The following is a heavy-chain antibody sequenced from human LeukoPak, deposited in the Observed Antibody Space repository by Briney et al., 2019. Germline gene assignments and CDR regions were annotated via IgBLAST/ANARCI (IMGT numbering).Heavy chain of an antibody. J-gene: IGHJ6*03. CDR1: GGTFSSYA. CDR3: ARVISGYSYGDPGVGYYYYMDV. Sequence: GASVKVSCKASGGTFSSYAISWVRQAPGQGLEWMGGIIPIFGTANYAQKFQGRVTITADESTSTAYMELSSLRSEDTAVYYCARVISGYSYGDPGVGYYYYMDVWGKGTTVTISS. D-gene: IGHD5-18*01. CDR2: IIPIFGTA. V-gene: IGHV1-69*13.